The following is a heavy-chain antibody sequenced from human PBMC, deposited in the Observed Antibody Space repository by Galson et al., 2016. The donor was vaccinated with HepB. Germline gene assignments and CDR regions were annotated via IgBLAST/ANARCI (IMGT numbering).Heavy chain of an antibody. J-gene: IGHJ4*02. CDR2: IYWDDVQ. CDR1: GFSLTTRGVG. D-gene: IGHD6-19*01. CDR3: AHSDYSSSWVGGFDY. Sequence: PALVKPTQTLTLTCTFSGFSLTTRGVGVGWIRQPPGKALEWLALIYWDDVQRSSPSLKSRLTIHKDTSKNQVVLTMTNMDPVDTATYYCAHSDYSSSWVGGFDYWGQGVLVTFSS. V-gene: IGHV2-5*02.